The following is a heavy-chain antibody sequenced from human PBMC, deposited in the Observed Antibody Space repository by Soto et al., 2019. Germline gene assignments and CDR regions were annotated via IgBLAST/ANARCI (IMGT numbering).Heavy chain of an antibody. CDR2: IYYSGST. J-gene: IGHJ6*02. Sequence: SETLSLTCTVSGGSISSGGYYWSWIRQHPGKGLEWIGYIYYSGSTYYNPSLKSRVTISVDTSKNQFSLKLSSVTAADTAVYYCARDLLWFGEHHGMDVWGRGTTVPVSS. CDR3: ARDLLWFGEHHGMDV. D-gene: IGHD3-10*01. V-gene: IGHV4-31*03. CDR1: GGSISSGGYY.